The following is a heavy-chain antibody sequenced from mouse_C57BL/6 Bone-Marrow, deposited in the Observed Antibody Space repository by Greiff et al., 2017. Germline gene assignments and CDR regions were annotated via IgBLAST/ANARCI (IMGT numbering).Heavy chain of an antibody. CDR2: IHPNSGST. D-gene: IGHD2-5*01. V-gene: IGHV1-64*01. J-gene: IGHJ1*03. Sequence: QVQLQQPGAELVKPGASVKLSCKASGYTFTGYWMHWVKQRPGQGLEWIGMIHPNSGSTNYNEKFKSKATLTVDKSSSTAYMQLSSLTSEDSAVYYCAPIYSNLFYWYFDVWGTGTTVTVSS. CDR3: APIYSNLFYWYFDV. CDR1: GYTFTGYW.